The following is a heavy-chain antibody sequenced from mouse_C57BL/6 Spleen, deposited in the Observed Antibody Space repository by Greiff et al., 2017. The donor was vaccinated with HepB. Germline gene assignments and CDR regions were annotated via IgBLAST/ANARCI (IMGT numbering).Heavy chain of an antibody. D-gene: IGHD2-5*01. CDR2: INYDGSST. CDR1: GFTFSDYY. CDR3: ARDRGYYSNLPFAY. V-gene: IGHV5-16*01. J-gene: IGHJ3*01. Sequence: EVHLVESEGGLVQPGSSMKLSCTASGFTFSDYYMAWVRQVPEKGLEWVANINYDGSSTYYLDSLKSRFIISRDNAKNILYLQMSSLKSEDTATYYCARDRGYYSNLPFAYWGQGTLVTVSA.